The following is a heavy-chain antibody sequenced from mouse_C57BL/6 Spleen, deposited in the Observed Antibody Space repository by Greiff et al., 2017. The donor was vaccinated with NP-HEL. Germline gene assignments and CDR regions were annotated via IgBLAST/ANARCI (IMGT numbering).Heavy chain of an antibody. Sequence: VMLVESGGGLVQPGGSLSLSCAASGFTFTDYYMSWVRQPPGKALEWLGFIRNKANGYTTEYSASVKGRFTISRDNSQSILYLQMNALRAEDSATYYCASLRGYAMDYWGQGTSVTVSS. CDR1: GFTFTDYY. CDR3: ASLRGYAMDY. CDR2: IRNKANGYTT. V-gene: IGHV7-3*01. J-gene: IGHJ4*01. D-gene: IGHD3-2*02.